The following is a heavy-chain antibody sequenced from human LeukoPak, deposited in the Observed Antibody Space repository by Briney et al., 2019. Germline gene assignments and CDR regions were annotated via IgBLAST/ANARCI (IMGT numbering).Heavy chain of an antibody. CDR2: ISSNGGST. J-gene: IGHJ4*02. CDR1: GFTFSSYA. V-gene: IGHV3-64*01. D-gene: IGHD3-22*01. Sequence: PGGSLRLSCAASGFTFSSYAMHWVRQAPGKGLEYVSAISSNGGSTYYANSVKGRFTISRDDSKNTLYLQMNSLKTEDTAVYYCTTDPANYYYDSVPFDYWGQGTLVTVSS. CDR3: TTDPANYYYDSVPFDY.